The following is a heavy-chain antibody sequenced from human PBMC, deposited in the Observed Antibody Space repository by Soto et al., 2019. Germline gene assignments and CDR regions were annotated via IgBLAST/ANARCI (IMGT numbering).Heavy chain of an antibody. J-gene: IGHJ4*02. CDR1: GGSISSGGYY. Sequence: SETLSLTCTVSGGSISSGGYYWSWIRQHPGKGLEWVGYSYYTGSSYYNPSLKSRVTISVDASKNQLSLRLASVTAADTAVYYCARDLRGYSRYDYLDYWGQGIPVTGS. D-gene: IGHD5-12*01. V-gene: IGHV4-31*03. CDR2: SYYTGSS. CDR3: ARDLRGYSRYDYLDY.